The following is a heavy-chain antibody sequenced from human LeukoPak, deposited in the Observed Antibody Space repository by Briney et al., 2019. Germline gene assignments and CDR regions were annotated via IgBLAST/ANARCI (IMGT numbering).Heavy chain of an antibody. J-gene: IGHJ4*02. Sequence: SETLSLTCTVSGGSISSYYWSWIRQPPGKGLEWIGYIYYSGSTNYNPSLKSRVTISVDTSKNQFSLKLSSVTAADTAVCYCARCFVSYGVLDWGQGTLVTVSS. CDR2: IYYSGST. V-gene: IGHV4-59*01. CDR3: ARCFVSYGVLD. CDR1: GGSISSYY. D-gene: IGHD5-18*01.